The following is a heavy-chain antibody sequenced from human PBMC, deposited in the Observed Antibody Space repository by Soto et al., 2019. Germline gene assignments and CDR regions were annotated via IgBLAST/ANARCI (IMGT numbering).Heavy chain of an antibody. CDR2: ISYDGSNK. J-gene: IGHJ4*02. V-gene: IGHV3-30-3*01. D-gene: IGHD6-19*01. CDR3: TAVAGTGPFDY. Sequence: PGGSLRLSCAASGFTFSSYAMHWVRQAPGKGLEWVAVISYDGSNKYYADSVKGRFTISRDNSKNTLYLQMNSLRAEDTAVYYCTAVAGTGPFDYWGQGTLVTVS. CDR1: GFTFSSYA.